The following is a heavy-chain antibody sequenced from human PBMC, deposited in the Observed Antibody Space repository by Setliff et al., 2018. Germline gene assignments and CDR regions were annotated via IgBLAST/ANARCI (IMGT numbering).Heavy chain of an antibody. CDR2: ITGSGGGT. V-gene: IGHV3-23*01. CDR3: ARDLLRHYYDSSGYPDY. Sequence: SLRLSCAASGFTFSSYAMSWVRQAPGKGLEWVSLITGSGGGTYYADSVKGRLTISRDNAKNSLYLQMNSLRAEDTAVYYCARDLLRHYYDSSGYPDYWGQGTLVTVSS. CDR1: GFTFSSYA. J-gene: IGHJ4*02. D-gene: IGHD3-22*01.